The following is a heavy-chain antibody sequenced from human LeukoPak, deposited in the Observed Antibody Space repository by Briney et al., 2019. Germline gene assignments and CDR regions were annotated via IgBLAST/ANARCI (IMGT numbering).Heavy chain of an antibody. Sequence: SETLFLTCTVSGGSISGSSYYWGWIRQPPGKGLEWIGSIYYSGSTYYNPSLKSRVTISVDTSKNQFSLKLNSVTATDTAVYYCARVRSGSDFWSGRTHNWFDPWGQGTLVTVSS. CDR1: GGSISGSSYY. D-gene: IGHD3-3*01. CDR3: ARVRSGSDFWSGRTHNWFDP. CDR2: IYYSGST. J-gene: IGHJ5*02. V-gene: IGHV4-39*02.